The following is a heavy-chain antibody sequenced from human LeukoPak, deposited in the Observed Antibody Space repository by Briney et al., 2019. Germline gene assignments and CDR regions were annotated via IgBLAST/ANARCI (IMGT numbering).Heavy chain of an antibody. Sequence: GGSLRLSCAASGFTFSSYAMHWVRQAPGKGLEWVAVIWYDGSNKNYVDSVKGRFTISRDNSKNTLYLQMDSLRDEDTAVYYCARVAMSDSSGYCDYWGQGTLVTVSS. CDR2: IWYDGSNK. D-gene: IGHD3-22*01. CDR1: GFTFSSYA. V-gene: IGHV3-33*01. J-gene: IGHJ4*02. CDR3: ARVAMSDSSGYCDY.